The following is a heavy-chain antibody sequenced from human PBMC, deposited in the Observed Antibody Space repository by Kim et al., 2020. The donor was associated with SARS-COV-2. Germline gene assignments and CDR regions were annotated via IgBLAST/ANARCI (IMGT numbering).Heavy chain of an antibody. J-gene: IGHJ6*02. Sequence: ADSVKGRFPITRDTAKNSLYLQRNSLRAEDTAVYYCARAGGLTYYYGMDVWGQGTTVTVSS. D-gene: IGHD3-9*01. CDR3: ARAGGLTYYYGMDV. V-gene: IGHV3-21*01.